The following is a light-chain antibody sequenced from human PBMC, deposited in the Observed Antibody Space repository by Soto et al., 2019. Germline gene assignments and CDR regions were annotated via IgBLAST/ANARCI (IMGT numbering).Light chain of an antibody. Sequence: DIVLTQSPGTLSLSPGESATLSCRASRSLARNYLAWYQQKPGQAPRLLFYGASTRATGVPDRFSGSGSVTDFVPTISRLEPEDFAIYYCQQYGSSIMYTFGQGTKLEI. CDR3: QQYGSSIMYT. CDR2: GAS. V-gene: IGKV3-20*01. J-gene: IGKJ2*01. CDR1: RSLARNY.